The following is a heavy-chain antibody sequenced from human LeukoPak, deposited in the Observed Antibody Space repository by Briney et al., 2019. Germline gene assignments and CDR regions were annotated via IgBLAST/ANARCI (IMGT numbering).Heavy chain of an antibody. CDR3: ARDFYASGSFDY. CDR2: ISYDGSNK. Sequence: GGSLRLSCAASGFTFSSYAMHWVRQAPGKGLEWVAVISYDGSNKYYADSVKGRSTISRDNSKNTLYLQMNSLRGDDSAVYYCARDFYASGSFDYWGQGTPVTVSS. D-gene: IGHD3-10*01. J-gene: IGHJ4*02. V-gene: IGHV3-30*04. CDR1: GFTFSSYA.